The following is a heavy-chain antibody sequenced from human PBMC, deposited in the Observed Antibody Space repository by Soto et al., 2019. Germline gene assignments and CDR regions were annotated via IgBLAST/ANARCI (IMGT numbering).Heavy chain of an antibody. CDR3: ARRTPPVPGDIIEFSLDV. J-gene: IGHJ6*02. CDR2: INPDNGKT. Sequence: GASVKVSCKSSEYTFNTTAVYWVRQAPGQRLEWMGWINPDNGKTRYSETFLDKITLTRDTSATTVYMEVSSLNSEDTAIYYCARRTPPVPGDIIEFSLDVWGQGTTVTVSS. CDR1: EYTFNTTA. V-gene: IGHV1-3*01. D-gene: IGHD3-10*01.